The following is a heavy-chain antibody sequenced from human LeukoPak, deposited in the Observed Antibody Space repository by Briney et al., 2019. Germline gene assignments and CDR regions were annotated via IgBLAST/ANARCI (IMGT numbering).Heavy chain of an antibody. CDR3: ARRGGHYDSSGYYYK. CDR2: ISSNGGNT. CDR1: RFTFSNYA. D-gene: IGHD3-22*01. V-gene: IGHV3-64*01. J-gene: IGHJ4*02. Sequence: PGGSLRLSCAASRFTFSNYAMHWVRQAPGKGLEHVSAISSNGGNTHYANSVKGRFTIARDNSKNTMSLQMSSLRAEDTALYYCARRGGHYDSSGYYYKWGQGTLVTVSS.